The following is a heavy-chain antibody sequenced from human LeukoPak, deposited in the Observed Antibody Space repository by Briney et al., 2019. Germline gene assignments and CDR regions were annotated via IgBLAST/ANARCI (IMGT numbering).Heavy chain of an antibody. CDR3: ARVNEQQLAVDNFDY. V-gene: IGHV3-30-3*01. D-gene: IGHD6-6*01. CDR1: GFTLSSYA. CDR2: ISYDGSNK. J-gene: IGHJ4*02. Sequence: GRSLRLSCAASGFTLSSYAMHWVRQAPGKGLEWVAVISYDGSNKYYADSVKGRFTISRDNSKNTLYLQMNSLRAEDTAAYYCARVNEQQLAVDNFDYWGQGTLVTVSS.